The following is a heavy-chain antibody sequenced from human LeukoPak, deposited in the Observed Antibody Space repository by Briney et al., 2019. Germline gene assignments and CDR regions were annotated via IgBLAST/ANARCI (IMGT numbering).Heavy chain of an antibody. CDR3: ARDPGITSSGRFDP. CDR1: GDSTSNSYY. D-gene: IGHD1-26*01. J-gene: IGHJ5*02. Sequence: SETLSLTCTVSGDSTSNSYYWGWIRQPPEKGLEWIGNIYYSGTAYYHPSLQSRVTMSIDTSKNQISLKLTSVTAADTAVYYCARDPGITSSGRFDPWGQGTLVTVSS. CDR2: IYYSGTA. V-gene: IGHV4-39*07.